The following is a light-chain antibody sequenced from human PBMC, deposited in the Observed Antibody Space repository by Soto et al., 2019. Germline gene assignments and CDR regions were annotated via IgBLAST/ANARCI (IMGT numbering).Light chain of an antibody. CDR2: AAS. V-gene: IGKV1-39*01. J-gene: IGKJ1*01. CDR3: QQYGSSPGT. CDR1: QSISNH. Sequence: DIQMTQSPSSLSASVEDRVIITCRASQSISNHLNWYQQKPGKAPKLLIFAASSLQSGVPSRFSGSRSGTDFTLTISRLEPEDFAVYYCQQYGSSPGTFGQGTKVDIK.